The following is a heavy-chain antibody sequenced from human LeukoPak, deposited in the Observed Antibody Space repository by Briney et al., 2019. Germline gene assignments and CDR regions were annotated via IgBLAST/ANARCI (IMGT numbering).Heavy chain of an antibody. Sequence: SETLSLTCAVSGGSFSGYYWSWIRQPAGKGLEWIGRIYASGTTNYNPSLKSRVTISEDKSKNQFSLKLTSVTAADTAVYYCARDSPYYYYYYMDVWGKGTTVTVSS. CDR3: ARDSPYYYYYYMDV. CDR1: GGSFSGYY. CDR2: IYASGTT. J-gene: IGHJ6*03. V-gene: IGHV4-4*07.